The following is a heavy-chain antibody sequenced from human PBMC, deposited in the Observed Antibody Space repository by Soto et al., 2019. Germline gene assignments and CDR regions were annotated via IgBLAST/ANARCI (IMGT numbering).Heavy chain of an antibody. CDR2: IWYDGSNK. CDR3: ARDGAYYDFWSGYYTHYYYYMDV. Sequence: QVQLVESGGGVVQPGRSLRLSCAASGFTFSSYGMHWVRQAPGKGLEWVAVIWYDGSNKYYADSVKGRFTISRDNSKNTLYLQMNSLRAEDTAVYYCARDGAYYDFWSGYYTHYYYYMDVWGKGTTVTVSS. V-gene: IGHV3-33*01. J-gene: IGHJ6*03. CDR1: GFTFSSYG. D-gene: IGHD3-3*01.